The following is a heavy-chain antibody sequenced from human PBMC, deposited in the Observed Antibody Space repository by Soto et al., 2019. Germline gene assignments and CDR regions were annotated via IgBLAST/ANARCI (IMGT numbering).Heavy chain of an antibody. CDR2: IYYSGST. Sequence: QVQLQESGPGLVKPSQTLSLTCTVSGGSISSGGYYWSWIRQHPGKGLEWIGYIYYSGSTYYNPSLQSRLTISVDTSKNPCSLKLSSVTAADTAVYYCARDPSASGSYFDYWGQGTLVTVSS. CDR3: ARDPSASGSYFDY. CDR1: GGSISSGGYY. J-gene: IGHJ4*02. V-gene: IGHV4-31*03. D-gene: IGHD3-10*01.